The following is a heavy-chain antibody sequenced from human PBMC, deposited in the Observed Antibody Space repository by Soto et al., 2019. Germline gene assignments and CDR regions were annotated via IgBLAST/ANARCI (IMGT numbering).Heavy chain of an antibody. D-gene: IGHD6-13*01. CDR1: GFTFSTHA. V-gene: IGHV3-30-3*01. J-gene: IGHJ5*02. CDR2: MSYDGTTK. Sequence: QEQVVESGGGVVQPGRSLRLSCAASGFTFSTHAMHWVRQAPGRGLEWVAIMSYDGTTKDYADSVKGRFTIARDNSNNAVYLQMNIPRSEDTALYYCARDWLTAGTTGWFDPWGQGTLVTVSS. CDR3: ARDWLTAGTTGWFDP.